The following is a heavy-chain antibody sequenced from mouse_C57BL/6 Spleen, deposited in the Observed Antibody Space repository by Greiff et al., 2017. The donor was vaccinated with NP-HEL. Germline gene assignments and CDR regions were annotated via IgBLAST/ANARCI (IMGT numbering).Heavy chain of an antibody. CDR2: IYPSDSET. Sequence: QVQLQQPGAELVRPGSSVKLSCKASGYTFTSYWMDWVKQRPGQGLEWIGNIYPSDSETHYNQKFKDKATLTVDKSSSTAYMQLSSLTSEDSAVYYCARWDSLDYWGQGTTLTVSS. D-gene: IGHD4-1*01. CDR3: ARWDSLDY. J-gene: IGHJ2*01. V-gene: IGHV1-61*01. CDR1: GYTFTSYW.